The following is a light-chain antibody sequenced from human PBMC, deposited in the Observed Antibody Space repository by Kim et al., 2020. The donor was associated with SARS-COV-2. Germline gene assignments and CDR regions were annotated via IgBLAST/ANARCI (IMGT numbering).Light chain of an antibody. J-gene: IGKJ4*01. CDR1: QCFRND. V-gene: IGKV1-17*02. CDR2: SAS. Sequence: VGDRVTISYRASQCFRNDLTWYQQKQGQAPKRLIYSASNLQTGFPSRFSGSGSGTEFTLTISNVQPEDFATYYCLQYTSHVLSFGGGTKVDIK. CDR3: LQYTSHVLS.